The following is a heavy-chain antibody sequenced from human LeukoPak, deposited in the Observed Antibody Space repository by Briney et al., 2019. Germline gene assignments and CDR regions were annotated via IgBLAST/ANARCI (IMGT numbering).Heavy chain of an antibody. D-gene: IGHD6-13*01. J-gene: IGHJ4*02. V-gene: IGHV4-59*01. Sequence: SETLSLTCTVSGGSISSYYWSWIRQPPGKGLEWIGYIYYSGSTNYNPSLKSRVTISVDTSKNQFSLKLSSVTAADTAVYYCARGIPGIAAAGSFDYWGQGTLVTVSS. CDR2: IYYSGST. CDR1: GGSISSYY. CDR3: ARGIPGIAAAGSFDY.